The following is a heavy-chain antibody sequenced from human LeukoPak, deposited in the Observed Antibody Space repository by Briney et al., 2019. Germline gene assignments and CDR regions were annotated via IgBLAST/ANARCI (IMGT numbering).Heavy chain of an antibody. CDR2: IYYSGSS. Sequence: PSETLSLTCTVSGGSISGYYWNWIRQPPGKGLEWIGYIYYSGSSDYNPSLNSRVTISGDTSKNQFSLRLSSVTAADAAVYYCARASYSYDINGWVPFDYWGQGTLVTVSS. V-gene: IGHV4-59*08. D-gene: IGHD3-22*01. CDR1: GGSISGYY. J-gene: IGHJ4*02. CDR3: ARASYSYDINGWVPFDY.